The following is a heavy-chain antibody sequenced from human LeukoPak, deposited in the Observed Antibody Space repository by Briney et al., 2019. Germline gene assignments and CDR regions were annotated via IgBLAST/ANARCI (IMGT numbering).Heavy chain of an antibody. V-gene: IGHV4-34*01. J-gene: IGHJ4*02. CDR3: ARGDLRGDY. Sequence: PSETLSLTCAVYGGSFSDYYWSWIRQPPGKGLEWIGEINHSGSTNYNPSLKSRVTISVDTSKNQLSLKLTSVTAADTAVYYCARGDLRGDYWGQGILVTVSS. CDR2: INHSGST. CDR1: GGSFSDYY. D-gene: IGHD3-10*01.